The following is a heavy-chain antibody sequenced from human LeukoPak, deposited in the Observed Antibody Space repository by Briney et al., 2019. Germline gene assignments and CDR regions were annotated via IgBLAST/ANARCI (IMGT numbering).Heavy chain of an antibody. D-gene: IGHD3-16*02. Sequence: SGGSLRLSCAASGFTFSSYGMHWVRQAPGKGLEWVAVISYDGSNKYYADSVKGRFTISRDNSKNTLYLQMNSLRAEDTAVYYCAKDRVIDPYYYYGMDVWGQGTTVTVSS. CDR3: AKDRVIDPYYYYGMDV. CDR1: GFTFSSYG. J-gene: IGHJ6*02. V-gene: IGHV3-30*18. CDR2: ISYDGSNK.